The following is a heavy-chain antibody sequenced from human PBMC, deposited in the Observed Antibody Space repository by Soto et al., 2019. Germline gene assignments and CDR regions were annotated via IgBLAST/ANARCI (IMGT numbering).Heavy chain of an antibody. Sequence: EVQLLESGGGLVQPGGSLRLSCAASGFTFSSYAMSWVRQAPGKGLEWVSAISGSGGSTYYADSVKGRFTISIDNSKNTSYLPMNSRRAENTAVYYSAKENGYSSSWFEFDYWGQGTLVTISS. CDR1: GFTFSSYA. D-gene: IGHD6-13*01. V-gene: IGHV3-23*01. J-gene: IGHJ4*02. CDR3: AKENGYSSSWFEFDY. CDR2: ISGSGGST.